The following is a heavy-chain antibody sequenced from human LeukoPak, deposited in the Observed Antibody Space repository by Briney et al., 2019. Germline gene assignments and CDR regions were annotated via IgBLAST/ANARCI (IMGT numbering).Heavy chain of an antibody. V-gene: IGHV1-69*13. CDR3: ARGWLAETMVVTPYNY. CDR2: IIPIFGTA. D-gene: IGHD4-23*01. Sequence: SVKVSCKASGGTFSSHTINWVRQAPGQGLEWMGGIIPIFGTANYAQKFQGRVTITAVESTSTAYMEVSSLRSEDTAVYYCARGWLAETMVVTPYNYWGQGTLVTVSS. CDR1: GGTFSSHT. J-gene: IGHJ4*02.